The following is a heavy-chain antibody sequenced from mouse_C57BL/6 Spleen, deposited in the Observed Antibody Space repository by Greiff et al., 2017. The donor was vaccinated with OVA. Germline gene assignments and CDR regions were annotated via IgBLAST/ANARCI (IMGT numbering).Heavy chain of an antibody. V-gene: IGHV1-82*01. Sequence: QVQLQESGPELVKPGASVKISCKASGYAFSSSWMNWMKQRPGKGLEWIGRIYPGDGDTNYNGKFKGKATLTADKSSSTAYMQLSSLTSEDSAVYFCARYGSSQFAYWGQGTLVTVSA. CDR3: ARYGSSQFAY. CDR1: GYAFSSSW. CDR2: IYPGDGDT. D-gene: IGHD1-1*01. J-gene: IGHJ3*01.